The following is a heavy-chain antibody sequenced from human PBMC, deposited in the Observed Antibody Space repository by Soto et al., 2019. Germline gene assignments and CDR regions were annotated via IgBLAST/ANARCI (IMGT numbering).Heavy chain of an antibody. Sequence: PGGSLRLSCAASGFTFDDYAMHWVRQAPGKGLEWVSGISWNSGSIGYADSVKGRFTISRDNAKNSLYLQMNSLRAEDTALYYCAKDSYQYYYGSASISDSWGQGTLVTVSS. J-gene: IGHJ4*02. CDR2: ISWNSGSI. CDR1: GFTFDDYA. V-gene: IGHV3-9*01. CDR3: AKDSYQYYYGSASISDS. D-gene: IGHD3-10*01.